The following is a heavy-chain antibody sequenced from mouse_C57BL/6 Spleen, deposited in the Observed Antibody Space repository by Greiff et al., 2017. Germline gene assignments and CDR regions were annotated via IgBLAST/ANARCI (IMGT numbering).Heavy chain of an antibody. CDR1: GYTFTDYN. CDR2: INPNNGGT. Sequence: EVQLQQSGPELVKPGASVKIPCKASGYTFTDYNMDWVKQSHGKSLEWIGDINPNNGGTIYNQKFKGKATLTVDKSSSTAYMELRSLTSEDTAVYYCARSGPYYYGSSYGYCDVWGTGTTVTVSS. CDR3: ARSGPYYYGSSYGYCDV. J-gene: IGHJ1*03. V-gene: IGHV1-18*01. D-gene: IGHD1-1*01.